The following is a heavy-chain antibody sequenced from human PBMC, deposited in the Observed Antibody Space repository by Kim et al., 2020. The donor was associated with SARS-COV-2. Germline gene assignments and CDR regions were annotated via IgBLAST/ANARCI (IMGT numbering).Heavy chain of an antibody. D-gene: IGHD6-13*01. CDR1: GYSFTSYW. CDR3: ARPQAGTDWFDP. CDR2: IDPSDSYT. V-gene: IGHV5-10-1*01. J-gene: IGHJ5*02. Sequence: GESLKISCKGSGYSFTSYWISWVRQMPGKGLEWMGRIDPSDSYTNYSPSFQGHVTISADKSISTAYLQWSSLKASDTAMYYCARPQAGTDWFDPWGQGTLVTVSS.